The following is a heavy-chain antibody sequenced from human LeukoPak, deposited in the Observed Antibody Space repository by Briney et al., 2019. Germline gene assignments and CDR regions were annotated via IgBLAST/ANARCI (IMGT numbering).Heavy chain of an antibody. CDR1: GFTFSDYY. V-gene: IGHV3-11*01. CDR3: ARPLYCSSTSCPLDP. D-gene: IGHD2-2*01. CDR2: ISSSGSTI. Sequence: GGSLRLSCAASGFTFSDYYMSWIRQAPGKGLEWVSYISSSGSTIYYADSVKGRFTISRDNAKNSLYLQMDSLRAEDTAVYYCARPLYCSSTSCPLDPWGQGTLVTVSS. J-gene: IGHJ5*02.